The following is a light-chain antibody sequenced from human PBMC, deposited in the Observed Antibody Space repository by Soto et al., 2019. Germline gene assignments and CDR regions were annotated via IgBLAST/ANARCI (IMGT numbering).Light chain of an antibody. CDR2: GAS. V-gene: IGKV3-15*01. J-gene: IGKJ1*01. CDR3: QQYNNWPRGT. CDR1: QSVSSN. Sequence: EIVMTQSPATLSVSQGERATLSCRASQSVSSNLAWYQQKPGQAPRLLIYGASTRATGIPARFSGSGSGTEFTLTISSLQSEDFAVYYCQQYNNWPRGTFGQGTKV.